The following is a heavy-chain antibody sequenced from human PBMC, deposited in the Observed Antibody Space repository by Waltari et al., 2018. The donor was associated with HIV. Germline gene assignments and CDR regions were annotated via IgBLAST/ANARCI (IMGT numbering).Heavy chain of an antibody. CDR3: ASALMGPYYYDSSGYYYDY. Sequence: QVQLQESGPGLVKPSQTLSLTCTVSGGSISSGSYYWRWIRQPAGRGLAWIGRIYTSGSTNYNPSLKSRVTISVDTSKNQFSLKLSSVTAADTAVYYCASALMGPYYYDSSGYYYDYWGQGTLVTVSS. V-gene: IGHV4-61*02. CDR2: IYTSGST. CDR1: GGSISSGSYY. J-gene: IGHJ4*02. D-gene: IGHD3-22*01.